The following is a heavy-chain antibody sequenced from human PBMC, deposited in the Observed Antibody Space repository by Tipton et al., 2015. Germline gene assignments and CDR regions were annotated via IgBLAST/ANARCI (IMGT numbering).Heavy chain of an antibody. J-gene: IGHJ6*02. Sequence: QLVQSGAEVKKPGASVTVSCKASGYTFTSHGISWVRQAPGQGLEWMGWISVYNGNTNYAQKFQGRVTVTTDTSTSTAYMELRSLRSDDTAVYYCARDGEGELFLNRYYYYGMDVWGQGTTVTVS. CDR2: ISVYNGNT. CDR1: GYTFTSHG. D-gene: IGHD3-16*01. CDR3: ARDGEGELFLNRYYYYGMDV. V-gene: IGHV1-18*01.